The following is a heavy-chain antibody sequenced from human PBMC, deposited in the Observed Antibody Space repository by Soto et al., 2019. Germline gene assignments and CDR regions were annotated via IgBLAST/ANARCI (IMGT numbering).Heavy chain of an antibody. CDR2: INVGNGNT. Sequence: QVQLVQSGAEVKKPGASVKVSCKASGYTFTSYAMHWGRQAPGQRLEWMGWINVGNGNTKYSQKFQGRATITRDTSANTAYMELNSLRSEDTAVYYCARDGRLDYWGQGNLVTVS. CDR1: GYTFTSYA. V-gene: IGHV1-3*01. CDR3: ARDGRLDY. J-gene: IGHJ4*02.